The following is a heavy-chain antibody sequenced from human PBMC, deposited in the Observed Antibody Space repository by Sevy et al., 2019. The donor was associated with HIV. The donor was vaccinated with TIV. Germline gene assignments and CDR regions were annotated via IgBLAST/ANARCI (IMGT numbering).Heavy chain of an antibody. V-gene: IGHV3-48*01. J-gene: IGHJ5*02. D-gene: IGHD6-13*01. Sequence: GGSLRLSCAASGFTFSSYSMNRVRQAPEKGLEWISYVSSASSTIYYADSVKGRFTISRDNAMNSLYLQMNSLRAEDTAVYYCAREDHTSTWNWFDPWGRGTLVTVSS. CDR3: AREDHTSTWNWFDP. CDR2: VSSASSTI. CDR1: GFTFSSYS.